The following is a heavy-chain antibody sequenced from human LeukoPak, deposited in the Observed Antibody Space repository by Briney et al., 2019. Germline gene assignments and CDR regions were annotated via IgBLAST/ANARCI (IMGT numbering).Heavy chain of an antibody. V-gene: IGHV3-30*02. CDR3: ARDRAVATIGGIDY. D-gene: IGHD5-12*01. CDR2: LRYDGSNK. Sequence: GGSLRLSCVASGFTFSSYGMHWVRQAPGKGLEWVSFLRYDGSNKYYADSVKGRLTISRDNSKNTLYLQMNSLRSDDTAVYYCARDRAVATIGGIDYWGQGTLVTVSS. J-gene: IGHJ4*02. CDR1: GFTFSSYG.